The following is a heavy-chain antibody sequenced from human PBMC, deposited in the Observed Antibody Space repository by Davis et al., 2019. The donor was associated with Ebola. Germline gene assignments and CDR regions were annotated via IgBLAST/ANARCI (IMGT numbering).Heavy chain of an antibody. D-gene: IGHD6-19*01. CDR2: INAGNGNT. J-gene: IGHJ4*02. V-gene: IGHV1-3*01. CDR1: GYTFTSYA. CDR3: ARDGFIAVAGYYFDY. Sequence: ASVKVSCKASGYTFTSYAMHWVRQAPGQRLEWMGWINAGNGNTKYSQKFQGRVTITRDTSASTAYMELSSLRSDDTAVYYCARDGFIAVAGYYFDYWGQGTLVTVSS.